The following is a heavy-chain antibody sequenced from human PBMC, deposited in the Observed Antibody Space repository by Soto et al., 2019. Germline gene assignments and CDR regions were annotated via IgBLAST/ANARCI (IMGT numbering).Heavy chain of an antibody. CDR1: GFALNSSGVG. Sequence: QITLKESGPALVKPTQPLTLTCTFSGFALNSSGVGVGWFRQPPGKALEWLALMYWDDAKRSSPSLKTRLTITKDTSKHLGVRIMINMDPVDTATYCCAHTQYYGSGTYDYWGQGTLLTVS. V-gene: IGHV2-5*02. J-gene: IGHJ4*02. CDR3: AHTQYYGSGTYDY. D-gene: IGHD3-10*01. CDR2: MYWDDAK.